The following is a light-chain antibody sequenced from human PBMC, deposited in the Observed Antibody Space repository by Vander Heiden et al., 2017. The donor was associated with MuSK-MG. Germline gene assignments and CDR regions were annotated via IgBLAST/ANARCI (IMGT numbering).Light chain of an antibody. CDR1: QSVTTNY. J-gene: IGKJ3*01. CDR3: QQSGNALPGEFT. V-gene: IGKV3-20*01. CDR2: GAS. Sequence: EPLLTQSPGTLSLSPGERATLSCRASQSVTTNYLAWYQQKPGQAPRLLIHGASSRATGIPDRFSGSGSGTEFTLTISRLEPEDVAVYSCQQSGNALPGEFTFGHGKKVDLK.